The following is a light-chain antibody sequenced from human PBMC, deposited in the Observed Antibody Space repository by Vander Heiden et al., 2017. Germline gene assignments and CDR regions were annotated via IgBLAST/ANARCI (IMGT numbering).Light chain of an antibody. CDR3: QQSDSPPRIT. V-gene: IGKV1-39*01. CDR2: AAS. CDR1: QSISTY. Sequence: DIQMTQSPSSLSASVGDRVTITCRASQSISTYLNWYQQKAGKAPNLLIYAASSLQSGVPSRFTGSGYGTDFTLTISSRQPEDFAIYYCQQSDSPPRITFGQGTRLEIK. J-gene: IGKJ5*01.